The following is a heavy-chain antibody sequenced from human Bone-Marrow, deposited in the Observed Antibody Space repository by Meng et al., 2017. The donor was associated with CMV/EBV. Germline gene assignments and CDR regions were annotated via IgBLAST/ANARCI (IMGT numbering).Heavy chain of an antibody. V-gene: IGHV1-69*04. CDR1: GYTFTSYG. Sequence: SVKVSCKASGYTFTSYGISWVRQAPGQGLEWMGRIIPILGIANYAQKFQGRVTITADKSTSTAYMELSSLRSEDTAVYYCASGVIVVVPGRTQVYYYGMDVWGQGTTDTVSS. J-gene: IGHJ6*02. CDR3: ASGVIVVVPGRTQVYYYGMDV. CDR2: IIPILGIA. D-gene: IGHD2-2*01.